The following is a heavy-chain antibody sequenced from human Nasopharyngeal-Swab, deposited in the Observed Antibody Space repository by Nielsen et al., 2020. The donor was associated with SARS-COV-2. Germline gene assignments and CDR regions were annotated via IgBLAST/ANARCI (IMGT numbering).Heavy chain of an antibody. CDR3: AREGGDSSSWYRNWYFDL. D-gene: IGHD6-13*01. CDR2: ISSSSSAI. Sequence: GESLKISCAASGFTFSSYSMNWVRQAPGKGLEWVSYISSSSSAIYYADSVKGRFTISRDNSKNTLYLQMNSLRPEDTAVYYCAREGGDSSSWYRNWYFDLWGRGTLVTVSS. V-gene: IGHV3-48*01. CDR1: GFTFSSYS. J-gene: IGHJ2*01.